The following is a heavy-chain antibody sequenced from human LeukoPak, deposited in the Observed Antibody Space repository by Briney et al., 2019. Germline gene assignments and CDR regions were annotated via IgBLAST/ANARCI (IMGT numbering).Heavy chain of an antibody. CDR2: ITAYSGDT. D-gene: IGHD2-2*01. CDR3: ARDQGYCSSTSCYGVY. CDR1: GYTFAAYG. J-gene: IGHJ4*02. V-gene: IGHV1-18*01. Sequence: GASVKVSCAASGYTFAAYGITWVRQAPGQGLEWVGWITAYSGDTKSAQNFQGRVTMTTDTSTSTAYMDLRSLTSDDTAVYYCARDQGYCSSTSCYGVYWGQGTLVTVSS.